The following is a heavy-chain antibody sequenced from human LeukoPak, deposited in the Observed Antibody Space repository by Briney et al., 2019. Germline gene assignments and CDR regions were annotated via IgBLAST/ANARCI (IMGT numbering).Heavy chain of an antibody. V-gene: IGHV1-18*01. D-gene: IGHD3-16*02. CDR2: ISAYNGNT. J-gene: IGHJ6*03. CDR3: ARLPGDYVWGSYRYIRDYYYYMDV. CDR1: GYTFTSYG. Sequence: GASVKVSCKASGYTFTSYGISWVRQAPGQGLEWMGWISAYNGNTNYAQKLQGRVTMTTDTSTSTAYMELRSLRSDDTAVYYCARLPGDYVWGSYRYIRDYYYYMDVWGKGTTVTVSS.